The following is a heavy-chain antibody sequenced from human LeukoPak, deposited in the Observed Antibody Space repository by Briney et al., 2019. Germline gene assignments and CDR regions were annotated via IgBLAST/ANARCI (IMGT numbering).Heavy chain of an antibody. Sequence: QPGGSLRLSCAASGFTVSRNYMSWVRQAPGKGLEWVSVIYSGGSTYYTDSVKGRFTISRDTSKNTVYLQMDSLRAEDTAVYYCARDHGIAVAGTPYYYYGMDVWGQGTTVTVSS. D-gene: IGHD6-19*01. V-gene: IGHV3-66*01. J-gene: IGHJ6*02. CDR3: ARDHGIAVAGTPYYYYGMDV. CDR2: IYSGGST. CDR1: GFTVSRNY.